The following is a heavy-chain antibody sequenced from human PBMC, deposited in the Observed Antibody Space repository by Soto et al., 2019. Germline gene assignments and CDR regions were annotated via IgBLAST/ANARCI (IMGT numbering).Heavy chain of an antibody. Sequence: EVQLVESGGGLVQPGGSLRLSCAVSGLTFSTTWMTWVRQAPGKGLEWLASINQDGSATYYVDSVKGRFTISRYNAKNSLYLQLNSLRAEGSATYFCARDRGPNTLDYWGQGTLVTVSS. V-gene: IGHV3-7*03. J-gene: IGHJ4*02. CDR3: ARDRGPNTLDY. CDR1: GLTFSTTW. CDR2: INQDGSAT. D-gene: IGHD7-27*01.